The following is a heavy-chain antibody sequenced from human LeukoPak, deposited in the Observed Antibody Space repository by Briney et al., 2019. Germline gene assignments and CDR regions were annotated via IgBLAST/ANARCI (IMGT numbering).Heavy chain of an antibody. V-gene: IGHV4-59*06. Sequence: SETLSLTCTVSGGSISSYYWSWIRQHPGKGLEWIGYIYYSGSTYYNPSLKSRVTISVDTSKNQFSLKLSSVTAADTAVYYCARGGVGYCSGGSCHYYYYGMDVWGQGTTVTVSS. CDR2: IYYSGST. CDR3: ARGGVGYCSGGSCHYYYYGMDV. D-gene: IGHD2-15*01. CDR1: GGSISSYY. J-gene: IGHJ6*02.